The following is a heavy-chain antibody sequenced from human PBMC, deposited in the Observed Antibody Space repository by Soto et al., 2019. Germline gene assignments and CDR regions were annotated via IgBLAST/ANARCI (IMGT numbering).Heavy chain of an antibody. CDR3: AEELYSGGGCCWFAI. J-gene: IGHJ3*02. D-gene: IGHD2-15*01. CDR1: GFSFTNSA. V-gene: IGHV1-58*01. CDR2: VVVGSGRT. Sequence: SVKVSCKTSGFSFTNSAVQWVRQARGQRLEWVGWVVVGSGRTNYARNFQERVTISRDMSTSTAYMELSSLTSEDTAVYYCAEELYSGGGCCWFAIWGQGTMVT.